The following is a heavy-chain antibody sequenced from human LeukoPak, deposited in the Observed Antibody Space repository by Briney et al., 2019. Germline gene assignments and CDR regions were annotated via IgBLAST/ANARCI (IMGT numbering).Heavy chain of an antibody. D-gene: IGHD1-20*01. CDR2: ISYDGSNK. CDR3: AKVKWKLIGYFDY. J-gene: IGHJ4*02. Sequence: GGSLRLSCAASGFTFSSYGMHWVRQAPGKGLEWVAVISYDGSNKYYADPVKGRFTISRDNSKNTLFLQMNSLRAEDTAVYFCAKVKWKLIGYFDYWGQGTLVTVSS. V-gene: IGHV3-30*18. CDR1: GFTFSSYG.